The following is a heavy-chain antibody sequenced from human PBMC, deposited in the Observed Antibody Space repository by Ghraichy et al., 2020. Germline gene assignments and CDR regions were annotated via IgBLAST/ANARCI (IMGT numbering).Heavy chain of an antibody. D-gene: IGHD5-12*01. CDR3: ARRHGYSGSMDY. Sequence: GSLRLSCTVSGASITSFYWSWIRQSPGKGLQWLGYGHHSGSAYYSRSLKSRVTISVDTSKRQFSLRLTSLTAADTGVYYCARRHGYSGSMDYWGQGTLVSVSS. V-gene: IGHV4-59*01. J-gene: IGHJ4*02. CDR2: GHHSGSA. CDR1: GASITSFY.